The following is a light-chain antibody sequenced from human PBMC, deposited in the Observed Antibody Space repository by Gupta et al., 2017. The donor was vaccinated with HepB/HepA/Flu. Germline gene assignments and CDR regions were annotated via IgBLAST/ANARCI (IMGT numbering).Light chain of an antibody. CDR1: SSNVGRNN. J-gene: IGLJ2*01. CDR2: YND. CDR3: AAGDTSSNVVV. Sequence: QSVLTQSTSVSGTPGQRVTISCSGSSSNVGRNNVNWYQQLPGTAPKLLIYYNDERPSGVPDRISGSKSGTSASLAISGLQAEDEADYYCAAGDTSSNVVVFGGGTKLTVL. V-gene: IGLV1-44*01.